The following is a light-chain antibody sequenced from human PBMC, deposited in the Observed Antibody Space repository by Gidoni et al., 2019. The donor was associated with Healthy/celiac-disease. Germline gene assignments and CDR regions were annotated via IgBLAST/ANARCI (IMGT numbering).Light chain of an antibody. CDR1: QSLRSY. J-gene: IGKJ1*01. CDR3: QQSYSTPRT. V-gene: IGKV1-39*01. Sequence: DIQMTQSPSSLSASVGDRVTITCRASQSLRSYLNWYQQKPGKAPKLLIYAASSLQSGVPSRFSGSGSGTDFTLTISSLQPEDFETYYCQQSYSTPRTFGQGTKVEIK. CDR2: AAS.